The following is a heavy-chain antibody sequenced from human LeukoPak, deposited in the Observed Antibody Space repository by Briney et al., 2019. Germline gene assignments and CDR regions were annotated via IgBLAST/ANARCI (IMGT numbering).Heavy chain of an antibody. J-gene: IGHJ4*02. Sequence: ASVKVSCKASGYPFISTGISWVRQAPGQGLEWMGWISAYNGNTKYVEKFQGRVTMTTDTSTSTAYMELRSLKSDDTAVYYCSRARHSGFLLHYFDYWGQGTLVTVS. CDR3: SRARHSGFLLHYFDY. CDR2: ISAYNGNT. CDR1: GYPFISTG. V-gene: IGHV1-18*01.